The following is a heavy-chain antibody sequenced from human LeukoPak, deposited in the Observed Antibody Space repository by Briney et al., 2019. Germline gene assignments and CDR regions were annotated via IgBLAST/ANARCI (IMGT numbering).Heavy chain of an antibody. CDR2: ISGSGGST. J-gene: IGHJ3*02. CDR3: AKDLRVVGAFDI. D-gene: IGHD3-3*01. V-gene: IGHV3-23*01. Sequence: PAGSLRLSCAASGFTFSSYAMSWVRQVPGKGLEWVSAISGSGGSTYYADSVKGRFTISRDNSKNTLYLQMNSLRAEDTAVYYCAKDLRVVGAFDIWGQGTMVTVSS. CDR1: GFTFSSYA.